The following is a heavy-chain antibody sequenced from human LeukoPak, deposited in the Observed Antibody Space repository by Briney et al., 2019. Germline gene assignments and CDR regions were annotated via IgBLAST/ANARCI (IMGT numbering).Heavy chain of an antibody. V-gene: IGHV1-24*01. CDR3: ATDQGLDLAVAGAPFDY. Sequence: ASVNVSCKVSGYTLTELSMHWVRQAPGKGLEWMGGFDPEDGETIYAQKFQGRVTMTEDTSTDTAYMELSSLKPEDTAVYYCATDQGLDLAVAGAPFDYWGQGTLVTVSS. J-gene: IGHJ4*02. D-gene: IGHD6-19*01. CDR1: GYTLTELS. CDR2: FDPEDGET.